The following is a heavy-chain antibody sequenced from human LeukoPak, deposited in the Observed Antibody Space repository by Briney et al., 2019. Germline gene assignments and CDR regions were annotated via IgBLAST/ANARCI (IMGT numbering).Heavy chain of an antibody. CDR2: IKQDGSEK. V-gene: IGHV3-7*05. CDR3: AKEDSSGWPFDY. Sequence: GGSLRLSCAASGFTFSSYAMSWVRQAPGKGLEWVANIKQDGSEKYYVDSVKGRFTVSRDNAKSSLYLQMNSLTAEDTAVYYCAKEDSSGWPFDYWGQGTLVTVSS. J-gene: IGHJ4*02. CDR1: GFTFSSYA. D-gene: IGHD6-19*01.